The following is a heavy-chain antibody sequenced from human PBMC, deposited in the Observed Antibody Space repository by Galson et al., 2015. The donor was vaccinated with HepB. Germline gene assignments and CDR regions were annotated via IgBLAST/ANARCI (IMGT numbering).Heavy chain of an antibody. CDR2: ISYDGRNK. J-gene: IGHJ5*02. D-gene: IGHD1-14*01. CDR1: GFTFNRYA. CDR3: AREWEPSTGWFDP. Sequence: SLRLSCAASGFTFNRYAMYWVRQAPGKGLEWVAVISYDGRNKNYADSAKGRFTVSRDNSKDTVYLQMNSLRGEDTAIYYCAREWEPSTGWFDPWGQGTLVTVSS. V-gene: IGHV3-30*04.